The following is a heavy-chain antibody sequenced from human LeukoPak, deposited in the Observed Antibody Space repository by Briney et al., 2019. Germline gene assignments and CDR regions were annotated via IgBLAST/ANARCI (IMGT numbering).Heavy chain of an antibody. CDR1: GFTFSSYE. Sequence: PGGSLRLSCAASGFTFSSYEMNWVRQAPGKGLEWVSYISSNGSTIYYADSVKGRFTTSRVNAKNSLYLQMNSLRAEDTAVYYCARDRLGYCSGGSCYEQYYYYYGMDVWGKGTTVTVSS. V-gene: IGHV3-48*03. D-gene: IGHD2-15*01. CDR3: ARDRLGYCSGGSCYEQYYYYYGMDV. CDR2: ISSNGSTI. J-gene: IGHJ6*04.